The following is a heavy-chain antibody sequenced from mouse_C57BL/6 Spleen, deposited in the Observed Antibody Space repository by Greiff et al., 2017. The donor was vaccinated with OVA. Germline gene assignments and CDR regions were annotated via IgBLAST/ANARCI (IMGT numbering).Heavy chain of an antibody. CDR3: ARSRDYDSFDY. CDR2: INPNNGVT. Sequence: VQLQQSGPELVKPGASVKIPCKASGYTFTDYNMDWVKQSHGKSLEWIGDINPNNGVTIYNQKFKGKATLTVDKSSSTAYMELRSLTSEDTAVYYCARSRDYDSFDYWGQGTTLTVSS. CDR1: GYTFTDYN. J-gene: IGHJ2*01. V-gene: IGHV1-18*01. D-gene: IGHD2-4*01.